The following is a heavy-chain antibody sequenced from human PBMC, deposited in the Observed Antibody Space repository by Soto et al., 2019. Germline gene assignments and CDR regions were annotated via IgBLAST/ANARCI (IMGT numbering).Heavy chain of an antibody. Sequence: PGGSLRLSCAASGFTFSSYGMHWVRQAPGKGLEWVAVIWYDGSNKYYADSVKGRFTISRDNSKNTLYLQMNSLRAEDTAVYYCARDIHYDSSGYYYPAFDIWGQGTMVTVSS. V-gene: IGHV3-33*01. CDR2: IWYDGSNK. D-gene: IGHD3-22*01. J-gene: IGHJ3*02. CDR1: GFTFSSYG. CDR3: ARDIHYDSSGYYYPAFDI.